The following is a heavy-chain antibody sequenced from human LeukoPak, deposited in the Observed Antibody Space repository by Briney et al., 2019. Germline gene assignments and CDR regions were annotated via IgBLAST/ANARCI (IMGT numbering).Heavy chain of an antibody. CDR3: ARIGDIVVVVAATPSHMDV. CDR1: GYTFTVYY. V-gene: IGHV1-2*06. D-gene: IGHD2-15*01. J-gene: IGHJ6*03. CDR2: INPNSGGT. Sequence: GASVKVSCKASGYTFTVYYMHWVRQATGQGLEWMGRINPNSGGTNYAQKLQGRVTMTRDTSISTAYMELSRLRSDDAAVYYCARIGDIVVVVAATPSHMDVWGKGTTVTVSS.